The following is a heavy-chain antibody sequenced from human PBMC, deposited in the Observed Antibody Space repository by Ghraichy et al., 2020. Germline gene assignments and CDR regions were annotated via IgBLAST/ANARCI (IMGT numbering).Heavy chain of an antibody. D-gene: IGHD3-10*01. Sequence: SGPTLVKPTQTLTLTYTFSGFSLSTPGVGVGWIRQPPGKALEWLALIYYNDDTRYSPSLRSRLTITKDTSKSQVVLTMTNMDPVDTARYYCARRRGRFVEWFDPWGQGILVTVSA. CDR2: IYYNDDT. V-gene: IGHV2-5*01. CDR3: ARRRGRFVEWFDP. J-gene: IGHJ5*02. CDR1: GFSLSTPGVG.